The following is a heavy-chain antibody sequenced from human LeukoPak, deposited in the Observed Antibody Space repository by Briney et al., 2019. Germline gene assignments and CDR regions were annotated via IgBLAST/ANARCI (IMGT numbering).Heavy chain of an antibody. J-gene: IGHJ3*02. Sequence: PGGSLRLSCAASGFSFSGNWMHWVRQAPGKGLVWVACIDRDGSNTGYAGSVKGRFTISRDNAKNTLLLQMNSLRADDTAVYYFARAGERLQSYGSDIWGQGTMVTVSS. V-gene: IGHV3-74*01. D-gene: IGHD5-24*01. CDR3: ARAGERLQSYGSDI. CDR1: GFSFSGNW. CDR2: IDRDGSNT.